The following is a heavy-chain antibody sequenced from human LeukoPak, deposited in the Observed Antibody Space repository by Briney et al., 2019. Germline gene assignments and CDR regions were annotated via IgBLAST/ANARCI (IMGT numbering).Heavy chain of an antibody. V-gene: IGHV4-59*01. CDR3: ARDSSGGMINY. J-gene: IGHJ4*02. CDR1: GGSISTYY. CDR2: IYYSGST. Sequence: SETLSLTCTVSGGSISTYYWSWIRQPPGKGLEWIGYIYYSGSTNYNPSLKSRVTISVDTSKNQFSLKLSSVTAADTAVYYCARDSSGGMINYWGQGTLVTVSS. D-gene: IGHD3-16*01.